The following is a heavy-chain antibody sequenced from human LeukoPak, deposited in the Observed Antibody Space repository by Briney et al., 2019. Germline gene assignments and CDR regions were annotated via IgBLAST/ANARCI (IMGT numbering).Heavy chain of an antibody. Sequence: ASVKVSCKAPGGTFSSYAISWVRQAPGQGLEWMGRIIPILGIANYAQKFQGRVTITADKSTSIAYMELSSLRSEDTAVYYCARGRYCSGGSCSGYYYYYGMDVWGQGTTVTVSS. V-gene: IGHV1-69*04. J-gene: IGHJ6*02. CDR3: ARGRYCSGGSCSGYYYYYGMDV. D-gene: IGHD2-15*01. CDR1: GGTFSSYA. CDR2: IIPILGIA.